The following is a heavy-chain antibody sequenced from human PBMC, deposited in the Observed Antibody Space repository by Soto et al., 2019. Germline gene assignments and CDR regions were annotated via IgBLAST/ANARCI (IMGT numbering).Heavy chain of an antibody. CDR1: GGSFSGYY. V-gene: IGHV4-34*01. J-gene: IGHJ5*02. CDR2: INHSGST. CDR3: ARVGKDIVVVVAATAHNWFDP. Sequence: SETLSLTCAVYGGSFSGYYWSWIRQPPGKGLEWIGEINHSGSTNYNPSLKSRVTISVDTSKNQFSLKLSSVTAADTAVYYCARVGKDIVVVVAATAHNWFDPWGQGTLVTVSS. D-gene: IGHD2-15*01.